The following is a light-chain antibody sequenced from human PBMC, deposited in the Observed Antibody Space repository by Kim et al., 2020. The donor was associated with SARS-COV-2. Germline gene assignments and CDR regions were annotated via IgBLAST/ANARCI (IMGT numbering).Light chain of an antibody. CDR1: SPNIGSNT. CDR3: AAWDDSLYGRR. Sequence: GQRVTISCTGSSPNIGSNTVSWDQQLPGTAPNLVVYSNDQRPSGVPDRFSGARTGTSASLAISGLQSDDEADYYCAAWDDSLYGRRFGGGTKVTVL. J-gene: IGLJ3*02. CDR2: SND. V-gene: IGLV1-44*01.